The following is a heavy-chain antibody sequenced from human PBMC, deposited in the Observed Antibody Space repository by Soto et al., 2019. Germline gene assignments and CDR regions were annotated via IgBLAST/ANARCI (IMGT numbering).Heavy chain of an antibody. CDR1: GGSISSGGYY. V-gene: IGHV4-31*03. D-gene: IGHD3-16*01. CDR2: IYYSGST. Sequence: QVQLQESGPGLVKPAQTLSLTCTISGGSISSGGYYWSWISQHPGKGREWIGYIYYSGSTYYNPSSKSRVTLSVDTYKNQFSLKLSSVIAAVTAVYLLARCSYYGDYLGHGPLVTVSS. CDR3: ARCSYYGDY. J-gene: IGHJ4*01.